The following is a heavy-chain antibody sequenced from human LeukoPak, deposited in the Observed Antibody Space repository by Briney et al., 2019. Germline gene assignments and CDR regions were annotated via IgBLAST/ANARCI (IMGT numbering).Heavy chain of an antibody. V-gene: IGHV1-18*01. CDR1: GYTFTSYG. CDR2: ISTYNGET. Sequence: ASVKVSCKASGYTFTSYGISWVRQVPGQGLEWMGWISTYNGETNYAEKVQGRVTLTTDTSTNTAYTEMRSLRSDDTAIYYCARGVDDFGDFCFDYWGRGTQVTVSS. D-gene: IGHD4-17*01. J-gene: IGHJ4*02. CDR3: ARGVDDFGDFCFDY.